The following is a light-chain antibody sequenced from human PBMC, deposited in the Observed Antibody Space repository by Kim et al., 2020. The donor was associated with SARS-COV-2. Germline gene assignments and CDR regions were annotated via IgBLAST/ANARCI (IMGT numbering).Light chain of an antibody. Sequence: GQSITISCTGTSGDFCDYNYVSWYQQHPGKAPKLVIYDVTKRPSGVSNRFSGSKSGNTSSLTISGLQADDEADYYCSSYTTSNTLVFGGGTQLTVL. J-gene: IGLJ2*01. V-gene: IGLV2-14*03. CDR3: SSYTTSNTLV. CDR1: SGDFCDYNY. CDR2: DVT.